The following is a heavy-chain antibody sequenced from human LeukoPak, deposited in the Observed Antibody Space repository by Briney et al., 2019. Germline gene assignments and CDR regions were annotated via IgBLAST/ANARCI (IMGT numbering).Heavy chain of an antibody. CDR3: ALIGGADCSGGSCYSYASSFDY. V-gene: IGHV1-3*01. D-gene: IGHD2-15*01. J-gene: IGHJ4*02. CDR1: GYTFTSYA. Sequence: ASVTVSFKASGYTFTSYAMHWVRQAPGQRLEWMGWINAGNGNTKYSQKFQGRVTITRDTSASTAYMELSSLRSEDTAVYYCALIGGADCSGGSCYSYASSFDYWGQGTLVTVSS. CDR2: INAGNGNT.